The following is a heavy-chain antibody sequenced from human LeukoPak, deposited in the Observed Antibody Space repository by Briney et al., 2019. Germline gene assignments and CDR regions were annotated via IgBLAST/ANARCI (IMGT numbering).Heavy chain of an antibody. Sequence: GGSLRLSCVASGFVFSDYGMHCVRQAPGMGLEWVAVIWSDGSSDRYAASVKGRFTISKDNSRNTLYLQMSSLRDDDTAVYYCARGQSPSFYDMDVWGQGTTVIVS. CDR3: ARGQSPSFYDMDV. J-gene: IGHJ6*02. CDR1: GFVFSDYG. V-gene: IGHV3-33*01. D-gene: IGHD3-16*02. CDR2: IWSDGSSD.